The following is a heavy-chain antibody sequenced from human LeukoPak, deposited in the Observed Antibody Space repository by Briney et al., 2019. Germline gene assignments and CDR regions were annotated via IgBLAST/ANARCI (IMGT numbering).Heavy chain of an antibody. Sequence: SLTLSVPHFISGDSVSSNSASWNWIRQSPSRGLEWLGRTYYRSKWYNDYAVSVKSLITINPDTSKNQFSLQLNSVTPEDTAVYYCARWIKQSLWGMDVWGHGVTVTVSS. D-gene: IGHD6-19*01. J-gene: IGHJ6*02. CDR2: TYYRSKWYN. CDR1: GDSVSSNSAS. CDR3: ARWIKQSLWGMDV. V-gene: IGHV6-1*01.